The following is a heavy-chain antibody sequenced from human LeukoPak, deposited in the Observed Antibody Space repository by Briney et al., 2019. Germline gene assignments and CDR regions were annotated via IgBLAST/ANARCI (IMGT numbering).Heavy chain of an antibody. D-gene: IGHD3-22*01. Sequence: GGSLRLSCAASGFTFSSYAMSWVRQAPGKGLEWVSAISGSGGSTYYADSVKGRFTISRDNSKNMLYLEMNSLGADDTAVYYCARPNYYDGSAFYYYFYGMDVWGPGTTVTVSS. V-gene: IGHV3-23*01. CDR1: GFTFSSYA. CDR3: ARPNYYDGSAFYYYFYGMDV. J-gene: IGHJ6*02. CDR2: ISGSGGST.